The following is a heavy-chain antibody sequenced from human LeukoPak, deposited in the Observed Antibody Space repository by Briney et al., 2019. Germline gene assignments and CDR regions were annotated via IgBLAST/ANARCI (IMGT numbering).Heavy chain of an antibody. J-gene: IGHJ3*02. CDR1: GFTISDHY. D-gene: IGHD3-16*01. Sequence: GGSLRLSCAASGFTISDHYMDWVRQAAGKGREWVGRTRNKANSYTTEYAAAVKERFNIARDDSKNSLYLQMNSLKTEDTAVYYCARGYGRDAFDIWGQGTMVTVSS. CDR2: TRNKANSYTT. CDR3: ARGYGRDAFDI. V-gene: IGHV3-72*01.